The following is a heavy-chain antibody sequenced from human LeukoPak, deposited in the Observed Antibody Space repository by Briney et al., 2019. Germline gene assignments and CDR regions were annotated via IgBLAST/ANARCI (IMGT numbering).Heavy chain of an antibody. CDR2: IYYSGSS. D-gene: IGHD3-3*01. J-gene: IGHJ4*02. CDR3: ARATPDGYDFWSGYYRLDY. V-gene: IGHV4-59*01. CDR1: GGSISSYY. Sequence: SETLSLTCTVSGGSISSYYWSWIRQPAGKGLEWIGYIYYSGSSNYNPSLKSRVTISVDTSKNQFSLKLSSVTAADTAVYYCARATPDGYDFWSGYYRLDYWGQGTLVTVSS.